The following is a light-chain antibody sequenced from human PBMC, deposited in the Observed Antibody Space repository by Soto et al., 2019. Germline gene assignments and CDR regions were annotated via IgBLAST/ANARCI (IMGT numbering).Light chain of an antibody. CDR1: SSDVGSYTL. CDR2: EGS. Sequence: QSALTQPASVSGSPGQSITISCTGTSSDVGSYTLVSWYQQHPGEAPKLIIYEGSKRPSGVSNRFSGSKSVNTASLTISGLRAEDEADYYCCSYAGGLTSAGYVFGTATKLTV. J-gene: IGLJ1*01. V-gene: IGLV2-23*01. CDR3: CSYAGGLTSAGYV.